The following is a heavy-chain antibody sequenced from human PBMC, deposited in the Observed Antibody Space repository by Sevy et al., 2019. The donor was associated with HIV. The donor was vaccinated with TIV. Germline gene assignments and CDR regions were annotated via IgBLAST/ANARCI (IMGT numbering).Heavy chain of an antibody. CDR3: ARVWNSDYYDSSGPNWFDS. J-gene: IGHJ5*01. D-gene: IGHD3-22*01. CDR1: GYTFTGYS. Sequence: ASVKVSCKASGYTFTGYSMHWVRQAPGQGLEWMGWMNPNSGGTNYAQKFEGRVTMTRDTSISTAYMELSRLRFDDTAVYYCARVWNSDYYDSSGPNWFDSWGQGNLVTVSS. CDR2: MNPNSGGT. V-gene: IGHV1-2*02.